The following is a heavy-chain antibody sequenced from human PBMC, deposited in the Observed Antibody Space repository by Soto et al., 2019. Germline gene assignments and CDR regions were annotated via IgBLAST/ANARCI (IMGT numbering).Heavy chain of an antibody. Sequence: SETLSLTCTVSGDSINTDYYWSWLRQPPGKGLEWIGHIYYSGGTFKNPSLQSRLTMSVDTSKNQFSLKLSSVTAADTAVYYCAKKSSITIFGVVTAYYFDYWGQGTLVTVSS. CDR1: GDSINTDYY. V-gene: IGHV4-30-4*01. D-gene: IGHD3-3*01. CDR2: IYYSGGT. J-gene: IGHJ4*02. CDR3: AKKSSITIFGVVTAYYFDY.